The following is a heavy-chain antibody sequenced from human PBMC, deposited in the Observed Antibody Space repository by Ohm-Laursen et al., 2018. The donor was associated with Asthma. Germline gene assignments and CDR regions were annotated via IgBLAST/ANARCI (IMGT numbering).Heavy chain of an antibody. CDR1: GFTFSSYS. CDR3: ARAGREQELVLDYYYYGMDV. J-gene: IGHJ6*02. CDR2: ISSSSSTI. Sequence: SLRLSCAASGFTFSSYSINWVRQAPGKGLEWVSYISSSSSTIYYADSVKGRFTISRDNAKNSLYLQMNSLRAEDTAVYYCARAGREQELVLDYYYYGMDVWGQGTTVTVSS. D-gene: IGHD6-13*01. V-gene: IGHV3-48*01.